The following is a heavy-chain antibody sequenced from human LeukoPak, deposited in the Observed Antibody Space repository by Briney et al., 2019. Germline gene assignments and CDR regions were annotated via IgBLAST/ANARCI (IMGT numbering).Heavy chain of an antibody. CDR3: AKDREGLSSGYDLEYFDY. CDR2: ISGGGGTT. J-gene: IGHJ4*02. V-gene: IGHV3-23*01. CDR1: GFTFSTYS. Sequence: GGSLRLSCAASGFTFSTYSMNWVRQAPGKGLEWVSAISGGGGTTYYADSVKGRFTISRDNSKNTLFLQMNSLRAEDTAVYYCAKDREGLSSGYDLEYFDYWGQGTLVTVSS. D-gene: IGHD5-12*01.